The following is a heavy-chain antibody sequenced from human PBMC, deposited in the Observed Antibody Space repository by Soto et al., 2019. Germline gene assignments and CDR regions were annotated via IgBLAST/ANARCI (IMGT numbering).Heavy chain of an antibody. CDR3: ARGDGGGSSSPFDY. Sequence: QVQLVESGGGVVQPGRSLRLSCAASGFTFSSYAMHWVRQAPGKGLEWVAVISYDGSNKYYAASVKGRFTISRDNSKNTLYLQMNRLRAEDTAVYYCARGDGGGSSSPFDYWGQGTLVTVSS. D-gene: IGHD6-6*01. V-gene: IGHV3-30-3*01. CDR2: ISYDGSNK. J-gene: IGHJ4*02. CDR1: GFTFSSYA.